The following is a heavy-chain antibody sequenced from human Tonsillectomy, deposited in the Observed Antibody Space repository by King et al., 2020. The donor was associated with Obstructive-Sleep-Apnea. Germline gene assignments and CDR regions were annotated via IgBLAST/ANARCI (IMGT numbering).Heavy chain of an antibody. CDR3: GGYNWFDP. Sequence: VQLVESGGGVVQPGRSLRRSCVASGFTFRNYGMHWGRQAPGEGLEWVAIISYDGSDKYYADSLKGRFTISRDNSKSTLYLQMNSLRPEDTAVYYCGGYNWFDPWGQGTLVTVSS. CDR1: GFTFRNYG. CDR2: ISYDGSDK. J-gene: IGHJ5*02. D-gene: IGHD6-13*01. V-gene: IGHV3-30*03.